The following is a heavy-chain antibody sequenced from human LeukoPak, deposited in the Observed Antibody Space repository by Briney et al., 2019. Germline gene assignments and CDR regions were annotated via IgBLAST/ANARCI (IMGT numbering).Heavy chain of an antibody. CDR1: GGTFSSYA. Sequence: SVKVSCKASGGTFSSYAISWVRQAPGQGLEWMGRIIPILGIANYAQKFQGRVTITADKSTSTAYMELSSLRSEDTAVYYCARGGGGVGYSNYYWGQGTLVTVSS. D-gene: IGHD4-4*01. CDR2: IIPILGIA. V-gene: IGHV1-69*04. J-gene: IGHJ4*02. CDR3: ARGGGGVGYSNYY.